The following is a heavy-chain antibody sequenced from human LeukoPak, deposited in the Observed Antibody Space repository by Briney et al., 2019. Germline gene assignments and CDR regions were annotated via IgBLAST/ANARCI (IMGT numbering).Heavy chain of an antibody. Sequence: PSGGSLRLSCAASGFTFSSYSMNWVRQAPGKGLEWVSYISSSSSTIYYADSVKGRFTISRDNAKNSLYLQMNSLRAEDTAVYYCARDTPIGLPPIWGQGTMVTVSS. D-gene: IGHD3/OR15-3a*01. CDR1: GFTFSSYS. J-gene: IGHJ3*02. V-gene: IGHV3-48*04. CDR3: ARDTPIGLPPI. CDR2: ISSSSSTI.